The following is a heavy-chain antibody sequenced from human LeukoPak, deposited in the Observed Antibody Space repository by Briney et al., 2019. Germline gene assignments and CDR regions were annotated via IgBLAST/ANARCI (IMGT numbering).Heavy chain of an antibody. CDR3: AAGRLRYYGSTDYGMDV. CDR1: GGTFSSYA. V-gene: IGHV1-69*04. Sequence: AASVKVSCKASGGTFSSYAISWVRQAPGQGLEWMGRIIPILGIANYAQKFQGRVTITRDMSTSTAYMELSSLRSEDTAVYYCAAGRLRYYGSTDYGMDVWGQGTTVTVSS. CDR2: IIPILGIA. J-gene: IGHJ6*02. D-gene: IGHD3-10*01.